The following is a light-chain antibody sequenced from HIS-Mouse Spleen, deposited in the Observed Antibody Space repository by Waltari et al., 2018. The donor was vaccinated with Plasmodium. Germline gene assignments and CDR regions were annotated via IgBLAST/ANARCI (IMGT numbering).Light chain of an antibody. CDR3: AAWDDSLNGPV. V-gene: IGLV1-44*01. CDR1: SSTIGSNT. CDR2: SNN. J-gene: IGLJ2*01. Sequence: QPVLTQPPSASGTPGQRATISSSGRSSTIGSNTANWYQQLPGTAPKLLIYSNNQRPSGVPDRFSGSKSGTSASLAISGLQSEDEADYYCAAWDDSLNGPVFGGGTKLTVL.